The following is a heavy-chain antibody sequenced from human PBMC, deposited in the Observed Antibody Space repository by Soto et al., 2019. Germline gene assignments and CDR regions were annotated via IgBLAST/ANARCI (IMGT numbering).Heavy chain of an antibody. D-gene: IGHD1-26*01. CDR1: GGSISSYY. V-gene: IGHV4-59*01. J-gene: IGHJ6*02. CDR3: ARGSSGLLSYYYGMDV. Sequence: PSETLSLTCTVSGGSISSYYWSWIRQPPGKGLEWIGYIYYSGSTNYNPSLKSRVTISVDTSKNQFSLKLSSVTAADTAVYYCARGSSGLLSYYYGMDVWGQGTTVT. CDR2: IYYSGST.